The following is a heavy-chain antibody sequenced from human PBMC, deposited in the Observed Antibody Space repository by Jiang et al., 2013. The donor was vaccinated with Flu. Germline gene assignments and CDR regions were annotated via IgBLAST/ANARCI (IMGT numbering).Heavy chain of an antibody. CDR3: ARQRAFLAYCGGDCYSDDAFDI. D-gene: IGHD2-21*02. CDR2: IYPGDSDT. Sequence: GAEVKKPGESLKISCKGSGYSFTSYWIGWVRQMPGKGLEWMGIIYPGDSDTRYSPSFQGQVTISADKSISTAYLQWSSLKASDTAMYYCARQRAFLAYCGGDCYSDDAFDIWGQGTMVTVSS. CDR1: GYSFTSYW. V-gene: IGHV5-51*01. J-gene: IGHJ3*02.